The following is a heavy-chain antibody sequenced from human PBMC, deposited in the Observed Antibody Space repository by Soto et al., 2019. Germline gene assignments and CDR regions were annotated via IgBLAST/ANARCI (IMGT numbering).Heavy chain of an antibody. Sequence: QVQLQESGPGLVKPSETLSLTCTVSGSSISPYYWSWIRQPPGKGLEWIGYIYDTGSTKYNPSLKSRVTISLGTSMNQVSLKLSSVTAADTAVYYCTRVGGYYGDYPNFDYWGPGTLVAVSS. CDR3: TRVGGYYGDYPNFDY. CDR2: IYDTGST. V-gene: IGHV4-59*01. J-gene: IGHJ4*02. CDR1: GSSISPYY. D-gene: IGHD4-17*01.